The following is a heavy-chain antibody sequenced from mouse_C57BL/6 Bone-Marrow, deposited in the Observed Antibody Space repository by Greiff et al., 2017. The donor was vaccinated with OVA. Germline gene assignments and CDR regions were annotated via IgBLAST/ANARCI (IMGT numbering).Heavy chain of an antibody. Sequence: VQLKQSGAELVRPGASVKLSCTASGFNIKDDYMPWVKQRPEQGLEWIGWIDPENGDTEYASKFQGKATITADTSSNTAYLQLSSLTSEDTAVYYCTFITTVVALDYWGQGTSVTVSS. V-gene: IGHV14-4*01. CDR2: IDPENGDT. D-gene: IGHD1-1*01. CDR1: GFNIKDDY. CDR3: TFITTVVALDY. J-gene: IGHJ4*01.